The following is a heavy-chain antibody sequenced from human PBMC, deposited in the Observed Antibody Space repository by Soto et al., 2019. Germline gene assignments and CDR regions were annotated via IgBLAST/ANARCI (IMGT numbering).Heavy chain of an antibody. D-gene: IGHD3-16*01. J-gene: IGHJ6*02. CDR1: GFTFSSYW. CDR2: IKYDESDR. CDR3: GRGVMGYYGIDV. Sequence: EVQLVESGGGLVQPGGSLRLSCAASGFTFSSYWLHWARQAPGKGLVWVSRIKYDESDRGYADSVKGRFTISRDNAKNTLYLQMNSLRAEDTAVYFCGRGVMGYYGIDVWGQGTTVSVSS. V-gene: IGHV3-74*01.